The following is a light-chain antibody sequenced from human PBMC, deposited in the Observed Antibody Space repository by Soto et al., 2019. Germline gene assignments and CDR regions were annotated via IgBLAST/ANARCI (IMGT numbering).Light chain of an antibody. V-gene: IGLV2-8*01. J-gene: IGLJ1*01. CDR2: EVN. Sequence: QSALTQPPSASGSPGQSVAISCTGTSSDVGGYNYVSWYQQHPGKAPKLMIYEVNKRPSGVPDRFSGSKSRNTASLTVSGLQAEDEADYYCGSYAGSSNVFGTGTKVTVL. CDR3: GSYAGSSNV. CDR1: SSDVGGYNY.